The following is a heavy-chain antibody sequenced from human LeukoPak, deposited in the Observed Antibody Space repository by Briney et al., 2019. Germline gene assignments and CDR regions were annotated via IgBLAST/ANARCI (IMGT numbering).Heavy chain of an antibody. Sequence: GGSLRLSCAASGFTFSSYAMSWVRQAPGKGLEWVSAISGSGGSTYYADSVKGRFTISRDNSKNTLYLQMNSLRAEDTAVYYCAKHERWIVVVPAAYDYWGQGTLVTVPS. D-gene: IGHD2-2*01. CDR1: GFTFSSYA. J-gene: IGHJ4*02. V-gene: IGHV3-23*01. CDR2: ISGSGGST. CDR3: AKHERWIVVVPAAYDY.